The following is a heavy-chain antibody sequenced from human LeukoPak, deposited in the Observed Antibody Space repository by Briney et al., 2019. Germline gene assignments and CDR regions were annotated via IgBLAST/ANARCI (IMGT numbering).Heavy chain of an antibody. D-gene: IGHD3-10*01. CDR2: IYITGST. CDR3: ARRSVGVSDYFDY. Sequence: SETLSLTCTVSSGSFSSYYWNWIRQPAGKGLEWIGRIYITGSTNYNPSLKSRVTISVDTSKNQFSLKLSSVTAADTAVYYCARRSVGVSDYFDYWGQGTLVTVSS. J-gene: IGHJ4*02. CDR1: SGSFSSYY. V-gene: IGHV4-4*07.